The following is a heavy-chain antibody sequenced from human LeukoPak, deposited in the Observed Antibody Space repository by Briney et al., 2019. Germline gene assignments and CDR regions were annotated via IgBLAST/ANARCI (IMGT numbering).Heavy chain of an antibody. D-gene: IGHD6-19*01. CDR2: IYHSGST. CDR3: ARDRVHQWLVADAFDI. J-gene: IGHJ3*02. Sequence: PSETLSLTCTVSGYSISSGYYWGWIRQPPGKGLEWIGSIYHSGSTYYNPSLKSRVTISVDTSKNQFSLKLSSVTAADTAVYYCARDRVHQWLVADAFDIWGQGTMVTVSS. CDR1: GYSISSGYY. V-gene: IGHV4-38-2*02.